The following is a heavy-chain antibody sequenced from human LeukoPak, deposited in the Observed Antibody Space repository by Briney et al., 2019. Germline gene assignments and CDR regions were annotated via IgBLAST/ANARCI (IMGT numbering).Heavy chain of an antibody. CDR2: INHSGST. CDR1: GGSFSGYY. D-gene: IGHD6-19*01. Sequence: SETLSLTCAVYGGSFSGYYWSWIRQPPGKGLEWIGEINHSGSTNYNPSLKSRVTISVDTPKNQFSLKLSSVTAADTGVYYCAKVGYSSGYLDRDDMDWFDPWGQGTLVTVSS. CDR3: AKVGYSSGYLDRDDMDWFDP. V-gene: IGHV4-34*01. J-gene: IGHJ5*02.